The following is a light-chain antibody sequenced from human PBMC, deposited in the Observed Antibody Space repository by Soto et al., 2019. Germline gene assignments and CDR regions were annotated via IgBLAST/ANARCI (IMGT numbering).Light chain of an antibody. Sequence: DIQMTQSPSTLSASVGDRVTITCRASQSISSWLAWYQQKPGKAPKLLIYDASSLESGVPSRFSGSGSGTEFTLTIISLQPDDFATYYCQQYNSYSGTFGQGTKV. J-gene: IGKJ1*01. CDR2: DAS. CDR3: QQYNSYSGT. CDR1: QSISSW. V-gene: IGKV1-5*01.